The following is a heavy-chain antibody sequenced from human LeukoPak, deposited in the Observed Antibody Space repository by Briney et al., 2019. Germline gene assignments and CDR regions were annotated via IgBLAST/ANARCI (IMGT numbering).Heavy chain of an antibody. V-gene: IGHV4-4*07. Sequence: SGPTLVKPSETLSLTCTVSGGSISSYYWSWIRQPAGKGLEWIGSIYYSGSTYYNPSLKSRVTISVDTSKNQFSLKLSSVAAADTAVYYCARVGGQDTAMALFDYWGQGTLVTVSS. CDR1: GGSISSYY. J-gene: IGHJ4*02. CDR2: IYYSGST. CDR3: ARVGGQDTAMALFDY. D-gene: IGHD5-18*01.